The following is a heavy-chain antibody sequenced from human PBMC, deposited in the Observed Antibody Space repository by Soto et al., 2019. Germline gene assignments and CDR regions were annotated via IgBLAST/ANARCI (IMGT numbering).Heavy chain of an antibody. V-gene: IGHV4-31*03. CDR3: VRGGIAGHWFDP. CDR2: IFHSGST. CDR1: RAFINSGGFY. D-gene: IGHD2-15*01. J-gene: IGHJ5*02. Sequence: QVQLQESGPGLVKLSQTLSLTCSVSRAFINSGGFYYSWIRQPPGKGLEWLGYIFHSGSTLYNPSLRGRLTLSADTSRNQLSLHLTSVTAADTAVYYCVRGGIAGHWFDPWGQGILVTVSS.